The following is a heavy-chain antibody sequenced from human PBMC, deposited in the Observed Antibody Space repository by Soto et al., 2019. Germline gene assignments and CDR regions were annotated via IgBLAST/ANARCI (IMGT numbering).Heavy chain of an antibody. Sequence: QVQLVESGGGVVQPGRSLRLSCAASGFTFSSYGMHWVRQAPGKGLEWVAVIWYDGSNKYYADSVKSRFTISRDNSKNTLYLQMNSLRAEDTAVYYCARAPKTWIQLVYFDYWGQGTLVTVSS. J-gene: IGHJ4*02. CDR3: ARAPKTWIQLVYFDY. D-gene: IGHD5-18*01. CDR1: GFTFSSYG. V-gene: IGHV3-33*01. CDR2: IWYDGSNK.